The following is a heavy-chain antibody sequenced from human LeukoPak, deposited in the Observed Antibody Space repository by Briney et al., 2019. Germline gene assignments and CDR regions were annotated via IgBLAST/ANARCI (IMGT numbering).Heavy chain of an antibody. CDR3: ARGVLHSGRTRNYYYYYYMDV. CDR2: INPNSGGT. V-gene: IGHV1-2*02. CDR1: GYTFTGYY. Sequence: GASVKVSCKASGYTFTGYYMHWVRQAPGQGLEWMGWINPNSGGTNYAQKFQGRVTMTRDTSISTAYMELSRLRSDDTAVYYCARGVLHSGRTRNYYYYYYMDVWGKGTTVTISS. J-gene: IGHJ6*03. D-gene: IGHD1-26*01.